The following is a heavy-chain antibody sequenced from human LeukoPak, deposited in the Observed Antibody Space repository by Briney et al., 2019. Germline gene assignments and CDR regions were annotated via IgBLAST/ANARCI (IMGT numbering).Heavy chain of an antibody. CDR3: VRERRRLVGFDP. Sequence: GASVKVSCKASGYTFTGYYMHWVRQAPGQGLEWMGWINPNSGGTYYAQKFQGRVTMTRDTSIGTAYMELSRLRSDDTAVYYCVRERRRLVGFDPWSQGTLVTVSS. CDR1: GYTFTGYY. V-gene: IGHV1-2*02. CDR2: INPNSGGT. J-gene: IGHJ5*02.